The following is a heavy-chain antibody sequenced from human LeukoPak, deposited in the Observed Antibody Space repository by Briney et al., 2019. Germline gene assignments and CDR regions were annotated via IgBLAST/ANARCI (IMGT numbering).Heavy chain of an antibody. D-gene: IGHD2-2*01. V-gene: IGHV1-2*02. CDR3: ALGCSDTSCYRWATNV. CDR2: INPNTGGT. Sequence: ASVKVSCKASGYXFTAYYIHWVRQAPGQGLEWMGWINPNTGGTSYAQKFQGRVTMTRDTSIITAYMELSRLRSDDTAVYYCALGCSDTSCYRWATNVWGQGTTVTVSS. CDR1: GYXFTAYY. J-gene: IGHJ6*02.